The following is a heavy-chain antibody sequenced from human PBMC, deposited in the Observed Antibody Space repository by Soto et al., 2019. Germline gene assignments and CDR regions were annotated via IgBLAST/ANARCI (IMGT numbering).Heavy chain of an antibody. Sequence: PGGSLRLSCAASGFTFSSYSMNWVRQAPGKGLEWVSSISSSSSYIYYADSVKGRFTISRDNAKNSLYLQMNSLRAEDTAVYYCARDRAVAGTVIGYWGQGTLVTVSS. CDR2: ISSSSSYI. D-gene: IGHD6-19*01. V-gene: IGHV3-21*01. J-gene: IGHJ4*02. CDR1: GFTFSSYS. CDR3: ARDRAVAGTVIGY.